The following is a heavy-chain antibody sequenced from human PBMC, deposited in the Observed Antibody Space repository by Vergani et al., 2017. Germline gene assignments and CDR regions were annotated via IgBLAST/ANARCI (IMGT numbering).Heavy chain of an antibody. Sequence: EVQLVESGGGLVQPGGSLRLSCAASGFTFSSYWMSWVRQAPGKGLEWVANIKQDGSEKYYVDSVKGRFTISRDNAKNSLYMQMNSLRAEETAVYYCAREPSDADPEYSSSSGLIDYWGQGTLVTVSS. CDR3: AREPSDADPEYSSSSGLIDY. D-gene: IGHD6-6*01. CDR1: GFTFSSYW. CDR2: IKQDGSEK. J-gene: IGHJ4*02. V-gene: IGHV3-7*01.